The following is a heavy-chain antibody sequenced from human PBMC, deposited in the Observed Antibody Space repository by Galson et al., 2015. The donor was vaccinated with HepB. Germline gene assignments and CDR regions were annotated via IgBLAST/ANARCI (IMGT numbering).Heavy chain of an antibody. CDR1: GFTFSSYS. CDR3: ARDPHSPYYDFWSGYYLDYGMDV. Sequence: LRLSCAASGFTFSSYSMNWVRQAPGKGLEWVSSISSSSSYIYYADSVKGRFTISRDNAKNSLYLQMNSLRAEDTAVYYCARDPHSPYYDFWSGYYLDYGMDVWGQGTTVTVSS. D-gene: IGHD3-3*01. J-gene: IGHJ6*02. CDR2: ISSSSSYI. V-gene: IGHV3-21*01.